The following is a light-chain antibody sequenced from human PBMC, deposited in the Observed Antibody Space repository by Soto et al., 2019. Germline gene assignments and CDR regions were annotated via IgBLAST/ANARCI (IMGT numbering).Light chain of an antibody. V-gene: IGLV1-40*01. Sequence: QLVLTQPPSVSGAPGQRVTISCTGSSSNIGAGYDVHWYQQLPGTAPKLLIYGNSNRPSGVPDRFSGSKSGTSASLAITGLQAEDEADYDCQSYDSSLSALYVFGTGTKRTVL. CDR2: GNS. J-gene: IGLJ1*01. CDR1: SSNIGAGYD. CDR3: QSYDSSLSALYV.